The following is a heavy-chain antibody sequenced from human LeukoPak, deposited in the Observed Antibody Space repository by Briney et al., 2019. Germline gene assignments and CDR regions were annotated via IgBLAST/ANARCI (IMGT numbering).Heavy chain of an antibody. CDR3: AKGSYYDSSGSFYFDS. J-gene: IGHJ4*02. D-gene: IGHD3-22*01. V-gene: IGHV3-23*01. Sequence: PGGALRLSCAASGFTFSSYAMSWGRQAPGKGLEMVSGITGSGDNTYYADSVKGRFTISRDNSKNTVYVQVNSLGTEDTAAYYCAKGSYYDSSGSFYFDSWGQGTLVTVSS. CDR2: ITGSGDNT. CDR1: GFTFSSYA.